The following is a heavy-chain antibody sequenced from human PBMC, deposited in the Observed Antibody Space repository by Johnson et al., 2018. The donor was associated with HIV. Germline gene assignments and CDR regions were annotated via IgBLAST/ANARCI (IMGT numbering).Heavy chain of an antibody. CDR2: IRYDGSNK. D-gene: IGHD6-25*01. CDR3: ARVLRGYDAFDI. V-gene: IGHV3-11*04. Sequence: QVQLVESGGGLVKPGGSLRLSCLASRLTLSDSYMSWIRQAPGKGLEWVAFIRYDGSNKYYVDSVKGRFTISRDNAKNSLYLQMNSLRADDTAVYYCARVLRGYDAFDIWGQGTRVTVSS. CDR1: RLTLSDSY. J-gene: IGHJ3*02.